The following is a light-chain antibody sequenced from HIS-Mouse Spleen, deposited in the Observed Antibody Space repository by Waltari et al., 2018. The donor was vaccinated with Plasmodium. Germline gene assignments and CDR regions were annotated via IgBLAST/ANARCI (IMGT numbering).Light chain of an antibody. CDR1: QSVSSSY. V-gene: IGKV3-20*01. CDR2: GAS. CDR3: QQYGSSPLT. J-gene: IGKJ4*01. Sequence: ELVLTQSPGTPSLSTGDRAPLSCRASQSVSSSYLAWYQQKPGQAPRLLIYGASSRATGIPDRFSGSGSGTDFTRTISRLEPEDFAVYYCQQYGSSPLTFGGGTKVEIK.